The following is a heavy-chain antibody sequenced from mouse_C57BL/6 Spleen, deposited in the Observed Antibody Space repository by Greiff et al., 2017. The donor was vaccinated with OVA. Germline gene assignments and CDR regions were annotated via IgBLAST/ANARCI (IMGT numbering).Heavy chain of an antibody. Sequence: VQVVESGAELVKPGASVKISCKASGYAFSSYWMNWVKQRPGKGLEWIGQIYPGDGDTNYNGKFKGKATLTADKSSSTAYMQLSSLTSEDSAVYFCARGITTVVATDWYFDVWGTGTTVTVSS. V-gene: IGHV1-80*01. CDR3: ARGITTVVATDWYFDV. J-gene: IGHJ1*03. CDR2: IYPGDGDT. CDR1: GYAFSSYW. D-gene: IGHD1-1*01.